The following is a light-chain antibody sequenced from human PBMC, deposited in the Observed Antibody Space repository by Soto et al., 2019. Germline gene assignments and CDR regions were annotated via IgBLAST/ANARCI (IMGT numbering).Light chain of an antibody. J-gene: IGKJ5*01. V-gene: IGKV3D-15*01. CDR2: DTS. Sequence: ETVMTQSPATLSVSPGERATLSCRASQSVRTKVAWYQQTPGQAPRLLIYDTSNRATGIPARFSGSRSGTDFTLTISSLEPEDFGVYYCQQYNDWPPKITFGQGTRLEIK. CDR1: QSVRTK. CDR3: QQYNDWPPKIT.